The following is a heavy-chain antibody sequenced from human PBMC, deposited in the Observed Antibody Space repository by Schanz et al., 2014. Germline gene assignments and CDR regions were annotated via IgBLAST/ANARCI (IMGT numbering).Heavy chain of an antibody. CDR1: GFAFDTYW. CDR3: ARVGGTYYDFWSGVPPTVMHDGFDI. Sequence: DVQLVESGGGLVQPGGSLRLSCAASGFAFDTYWMSWVRQAPGKGLEWVANIKHDGSEKYYVDSVKGRFTISRDNAKNSMYLEMNSLRAEDTAVFYCARVGGTYYDFWSGVPPTVMHDGFDIWGQGTMVTVS. J-gene: IGHJ3*02. D-gene: IGHD3-3*01. V-gene: IGHV3-7*01. CDR2: IKHDGSEK.